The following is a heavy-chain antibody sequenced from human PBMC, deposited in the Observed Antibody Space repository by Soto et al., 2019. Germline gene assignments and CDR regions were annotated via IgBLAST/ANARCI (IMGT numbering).Heavy chain of an antibody. Sequence: GESLKISCAASGFTFSSYSMNWVRQAPGKGLEWVSYISSSSSTIYYADSVKGRFTISRDNAKNSLYLQMNSLRDEDTAVYYCARNQGVVVPAAKNWYFDLWGRGTLVTVSS. CDR3: ARNQGVVVPAAKNWYFDL. D-gene: IGHD2-2*01. CDR2: ISSSSSTI. V-gene: IGHV3-48*02. J-gene: IGHJ2*01. CDR1: GFTFSSYS.